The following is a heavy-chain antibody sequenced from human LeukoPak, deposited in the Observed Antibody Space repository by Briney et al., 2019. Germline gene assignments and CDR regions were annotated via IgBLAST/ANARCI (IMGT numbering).Heavy chain of an antibody. V-gene: IGHV4-59*01. CDR1: GVSISTYY. CDR3: ARDVGLDY. J-gene: IGHJ4*02. CDR2: IYYSGST. D-gene: IGHD2-15*01. Sequence: PSETLSLTRSVSGVSISTYYWSWIRQPPGKGLEWIGYIYYSGSTSYNPSLKSRVTISVDTSKSQFSLKLSSVTAADTAIYYCARDVGLDYWGQGILVTVSS.